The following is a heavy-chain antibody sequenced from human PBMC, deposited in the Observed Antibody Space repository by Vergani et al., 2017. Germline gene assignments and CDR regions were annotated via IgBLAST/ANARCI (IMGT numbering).Heavy chain of an antibody. CDR3: ARSSYCSSTSCYTKGDY. V-gene: IGHV1-69*14. Sequence: QVQLVQSGAEVKKPGSSVKVSCKASGDTFSSYAISWVRQAPGQGLEWMGRIIPIFGTANYAQKFQGRVTITADKSTSTAYMELSSLRSEDTAVYYCARSSYCSSTSCYTKGDYWGQGTLVTVSS. D-gene: IGHD2-2*02. CDR2: IIPIFGTA. CDR1: GDTFSSYA. J-gene: IGHJ4*02.